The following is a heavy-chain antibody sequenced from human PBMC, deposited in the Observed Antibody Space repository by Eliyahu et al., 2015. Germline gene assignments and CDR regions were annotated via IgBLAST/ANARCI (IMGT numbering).Heavy chain of an antibody. Sequence: EVQLVESGGGLVQXGGSLRLSCAASGFXVSXXYMXWVRQXPGKGLEWVSVIYXGGSTYYADSVKGRFTISRDNSKNTLYLQMNSLRAEDTAVYYCARFYDSSGYYPTPRSHDIWGQGTMVTVSS. CDR3: ARFYDSSGYYPTPRSHDI. V-gene: IGHV3-66*01. D-gene: IGHD3-22*01. CDR1: GFXVSXXY. CDR2: IYXGGST. J-gene: IGHJ3*02.